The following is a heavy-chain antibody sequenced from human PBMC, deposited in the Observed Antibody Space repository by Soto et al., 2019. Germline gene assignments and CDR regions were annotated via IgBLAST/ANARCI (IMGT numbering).Heavy chain of an antibody. CDR3: ARHPQRVPTYFQH. J-gene: IGHJ1*01. CDR2: IYYSGST. CDR1: GGSISSSSYY. Sequence: SETLSLTCTVSGGSISSSSYYWGWIRQPPGKGLEWIGSIYYSGSTYYNPSLKSRVTISVDTSKNQFSLKLSSVTAADTAVDYCARHPQRVPTYFQHWGQGTLVNVSS. V-gene: IGHV4-39*01.